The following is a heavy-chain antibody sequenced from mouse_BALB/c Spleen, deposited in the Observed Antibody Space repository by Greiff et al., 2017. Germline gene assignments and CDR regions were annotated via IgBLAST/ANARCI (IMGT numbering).Heavy chain of an antibody. CDR3: ARDYYGSSYFDD. V-gene: IGHV1-7*01. J-gene: IGHJ2*01. D-gene: IGHD1-1*01. Sequence: VQLQQSGAELAKPGASVKMSCKASGYTFTSYWMHWVKQRPGQGLEWIGYINPSTGYTEYNQKFKDKATLTADKSSSTAYMQLSSLTSEDSAVYYCARDYYGSSYFDDWGQGTTLTVSS. CDR2: INPSTGYT. CDR1: GYTFTSYW.